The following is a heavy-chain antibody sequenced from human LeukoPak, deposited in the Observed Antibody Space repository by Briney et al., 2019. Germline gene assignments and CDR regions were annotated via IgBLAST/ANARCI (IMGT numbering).Heavy chain of an antibody. CDR1: GGSISSSSYY. V-gene: IGHV4-39*01. J-gene: IGHJ4*02. Sequence: SETLSLTCTVSGGSISSSSYYWGWICQPPGKGLEWIGSIYYSGSTYYNPSLKSRVTISVDTSKNQFSLKLSSVTAADTAVYYCARQKSGSYGLFDYWGQGTLVTVSS. D-gene: IGHD1-26*01. CDR2: IYYSGST. CDR3: ARQKSGSYGLFDY.